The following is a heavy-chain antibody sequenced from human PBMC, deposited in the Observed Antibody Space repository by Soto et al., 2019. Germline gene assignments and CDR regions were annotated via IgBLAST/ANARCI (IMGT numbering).Heavy chain of an antibody. J-gene: IGHJ6*02. Sequence: AGGSLRLSWAPSGFTIGGAWMSWVRQAPGKGLEWVAKIRQDGNEMYYVDAVRRRFTISRDNDKNSLYLRMNSLRVEDTALYYCARDGYSYALDVWGQGTTVTVSS. CDR2: IRQDGNEM. CDR1: GFTIGGAW. CDR3: ARDGYSYALDV. V-gene: IGHV3-7*01.